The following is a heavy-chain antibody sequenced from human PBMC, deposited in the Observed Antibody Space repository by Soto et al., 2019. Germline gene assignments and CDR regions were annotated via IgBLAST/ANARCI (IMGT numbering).Heavy chain of an antibody. J-gene: IGHJ5*02. Sequence: TLSLTCAVSGGSISSGGYSWSWIRQPPGKGLEWIGYIYHSGSTYYNPSLKSRVTISVGRSKNQFSLKLSSVTAADTAVYYCARGYTIFGVVKKYNWFDPWGQGTLVTVSS. CDR3: ARGYTIFGVVKKYNWFDP. CDR2: IYHSGST. D-gene: IGHD3-3*01. CDR1: GGSISSGGYS. V-gene: IGHV4-30-2*01.